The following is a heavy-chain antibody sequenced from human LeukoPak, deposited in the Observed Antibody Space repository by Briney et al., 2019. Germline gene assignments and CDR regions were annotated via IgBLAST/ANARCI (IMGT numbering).Heavy chain of an antibody. D-gene: IGHD3-10*01. V-gene: IGHV1-2*02. Sequence: ASVKVSCKASGYTFTGYYMHWVRQAPGQGLEWMGWINPNSGGTNYAQKFQGRVTMTRDTSISTAYMELSRLRSDDTAVYYCARGGDYYGSGSYYTLGYWGQGTLVTVSS. CDR3: ARGGDYYGSGSYYTLGY. CDR2: INPNSGGT. CDR1: GYTFTGYY. J-gene: IGHJ4*02.